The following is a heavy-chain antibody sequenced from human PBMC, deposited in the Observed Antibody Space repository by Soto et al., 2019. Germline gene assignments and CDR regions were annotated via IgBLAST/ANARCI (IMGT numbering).Heavy chain of an antibody. CDR3: ARHGRTGTTWWFDP. J-gene: IGHJ5*02. Sequence: PSETLSLTCTVSGGSISSSSYYWGWIRQPPGKGLEWIGSIYYSGSTYYNPSLKSRVTISVDTSKNQFSLKLSSVTAADTAVYYCARHGRTGTTWWFDPWGQGTLVTVSS. D-gene: IGHD1-7*01. V-gene: IGHV4-39*01. CDR2: IYYSGST. CDR1: GGSISSSSYY.